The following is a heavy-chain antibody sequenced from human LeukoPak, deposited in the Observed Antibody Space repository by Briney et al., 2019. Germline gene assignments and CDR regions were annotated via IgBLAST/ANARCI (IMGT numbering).Heavy chain of an antibody. Sequence: GSLRLSCAASGFTFSSYGMHWVRQAPGKGLEWVAVISYDGSNKYYADSVKGRFTISRDNSKNTLYLQMNSLRAEDTPVYYCAKDTVLRYFDWLPRYYYYYGMDVWGQGTTVTVSS. V-gene: IGHV3-30*18. CDR1: GFTFSSYG. D-gene: IGHD3-9*01. CDR3: AKDTVLRYFDWLPRYYYYYGMDV. J-gene: IGHJ6*02. CDR2: ISYDGSNK.